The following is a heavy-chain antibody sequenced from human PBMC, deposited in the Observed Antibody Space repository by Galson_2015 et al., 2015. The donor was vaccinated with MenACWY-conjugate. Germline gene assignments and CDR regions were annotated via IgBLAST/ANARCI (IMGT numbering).Heavy chain of an antibody. D-gene: IGHD2-15*01. Sequence: SLRLSCAPSGLTFSNVWMSWVRQAPGKGLEWVARIKCRTDGGTTDYATPVKGRFTILRDDSAKTLYLQMNSLKIEDTAMYFCTRDRDVGGSRWWFDPWGQGTLSPSPQ. CDR1: GLTFSNVW. CDR2: IKCRTDGGTT. V-gene: IGHV3-15*01. J-gene: IGHJ5*02. CDR3: TRDRDVGGSRWWFDP.